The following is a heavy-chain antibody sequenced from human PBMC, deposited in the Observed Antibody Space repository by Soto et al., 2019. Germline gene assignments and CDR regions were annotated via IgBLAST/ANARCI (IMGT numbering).Heavy chain of an antibody. V-gene: IGHV6-1*01. J-gene: IGHJ6*02. Sequence: SQTLSLTCAISGDSVSSNSAAWNWVRQSPSRGLKWLGRTYYRAKWSSDYAVSVKSRMTINADTSRNQYSLQLDSVTPDDTAVYYCTRQRSDSYYYGLDVWGQGTTVTVSS. CDR2: TYYRAKWSS. CDR3: TRQRSDSYYYGLDV. CDR1: GDSVSSNSAA.